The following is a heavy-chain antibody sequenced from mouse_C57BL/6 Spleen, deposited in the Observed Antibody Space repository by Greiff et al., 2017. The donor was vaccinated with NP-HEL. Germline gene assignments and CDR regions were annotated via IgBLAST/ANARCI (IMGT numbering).Heavy chain of an antibody. J-gene: IGHJ2*01. CDR2: INYDGSST. CDR1: GFTFSDYY. CDR3: AREGVTRYFDY. V-gene: IGHV5-16*01. Sequence: EVMLVESEGGLVQPGSSMKLSCTASGFTFSDYYMAWVRQVPEKGLEWVANINYDGSSTYYLDSLKSRFIISRDNAKNILYLQMSSLKSEDTATYYCAREGVTRYFDYWGQGTTLTVSS. D-gene: IGHD2-2*01.